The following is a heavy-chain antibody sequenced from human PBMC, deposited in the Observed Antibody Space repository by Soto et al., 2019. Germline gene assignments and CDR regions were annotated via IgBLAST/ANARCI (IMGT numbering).Heavy chain of an antibody. CDR3: ARDARYCTSATCYTGNGWFDP. Sequence: GAAVKVSCKAGGCTFTSYGISWVRQAPGQGLEWMGWISAYNGNTIYAKKLQGRVTLTTDTSTSTAYVELRSLRSDDTAVYYCARDARYCTSATCYTGNGWFDPWGQGTQVTVSS. CDR2: ISAYNGNT. V-gene: IGHV1-18*01. CDR1: GCTFTSYG. J-gene: IGHJ5*02. D-gene: IGHD2-2*02.